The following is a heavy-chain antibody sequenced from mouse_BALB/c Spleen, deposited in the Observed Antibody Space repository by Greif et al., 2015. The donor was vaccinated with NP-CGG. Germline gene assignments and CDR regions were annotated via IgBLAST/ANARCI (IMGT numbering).Heavy chain of an antibody. V-gene: IGHV1S41*01. J-gene: IGHJ1*01. CDR2: IAPGSGST. CDR3: ARGYGSYWYSDV. Sequence: DLVKPGASVKLSCKASGYTFTSYWINWIKQRPGQGLEWIGRIAPGSGSTYYNEMFKGKATLTVDTSSSTAYIQLSSLSSEDSAVYFGARGYGSYWYSDVWGAGTTVTVSS. D-gene: IGHD2-14*01. CDR1: GYTFTSYW.